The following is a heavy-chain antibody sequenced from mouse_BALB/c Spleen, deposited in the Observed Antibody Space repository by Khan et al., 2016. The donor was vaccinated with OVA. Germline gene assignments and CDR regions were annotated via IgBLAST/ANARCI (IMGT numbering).Heavy chain of an antibody. J-gene: IGHJ3*01. V-gene: IGHV5-6*01. CDR3: TRLAYYYNGEGFAY. CDR2: ISSGGSYT. CDR1: GFTFSTYG. D-gene: IGHD1-1*01. Sequence: EVELVESGGDLVKPGGSLKLSCATSGFTFSTYGMSWVRQTPDKRLEWVAAISSGGSYTYYPGSVKGRFTISRDNANNTLYLQMRSLKSEDTAIYDCTRLAYYYNGEGFAYWGQGTLVTVSA.